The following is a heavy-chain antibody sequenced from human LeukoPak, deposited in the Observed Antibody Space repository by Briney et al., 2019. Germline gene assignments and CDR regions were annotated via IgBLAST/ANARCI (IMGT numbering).Heavy chain of an antibody. CDR2: IYYSGST. D-gene: IGHD4-23*01. Sequence: SETLSLTCTVSGGSVSSGKSYWNWIRQPPGKGLEWIGYIYYSGSTSYNPSLKSQVTMSMDTSKNQFSLRLSSVTAADTAIYYCAREYSGRFDPWGQGTLVTVSS. CDR3: AREYSGRFDP. J-gene: IGHJ5*02. CDR1: GGSVSSGKSY. V-gene: IGHV4-61*01.